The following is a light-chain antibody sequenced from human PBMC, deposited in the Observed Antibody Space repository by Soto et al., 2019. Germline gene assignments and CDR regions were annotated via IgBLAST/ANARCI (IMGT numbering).Light chain of an antibody. CDR3: CSYAGSYTWV. CDR1: SSDVGGYNF. J-gene: IGLJ3*02. Sequence: QSALTQPRSVSGSPGQSVTISCTGTSSDVGGYNFVSWYQQHPGKAPKLMIYDFNRRPSGVPDRFSGSKSDNTASLTISGLQAEDEADYYCCSYAGSYTWVFGGGTKVTVL. V-gene: IGLV2-11*01. CDR2: DFN.